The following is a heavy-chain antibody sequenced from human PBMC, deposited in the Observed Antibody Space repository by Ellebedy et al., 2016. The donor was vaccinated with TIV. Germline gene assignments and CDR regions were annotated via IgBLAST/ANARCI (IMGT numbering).Heavy chain of an antibody. D-gene: IGHD1-20*01. J-gene: IGHJ3*02. CDR1: GFIFNKFG. CDR2: VNSNGGTM. CDR3: ARDNWNDADAFDI. Sequence: GGSLRLSCAASGFIFNKFGMNWVRQAPGKGPEWVSYVNSNGGTMYYADSVKGRFTISRDNAKDSLYLEMNNLRAEDTAVYYCARDNWNDADAFDIWGQGTMVTVSS. V-gene: IGHV3-48*04.